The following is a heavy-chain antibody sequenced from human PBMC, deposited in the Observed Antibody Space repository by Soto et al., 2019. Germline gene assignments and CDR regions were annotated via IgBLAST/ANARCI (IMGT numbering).Heavy chain of an antibody. CDR1: GFSFASYA. CDR3: ANGWDMAKFWMD. Sequence: GGSLRLSCVASGFSFASYAMSWVRQAPGKGLDWVSTISGHDTTQYADSVKGRFTISRDKSKNTLYLQMNSLRVEDTAVYFCANGWDMAKFWMDWGQGTLVTVSS. CDR2: ISGHDTT. D-gene: IGHD3-3*01. J-gene: IGHJ4*02. V-gene: IGHV3-23*01.